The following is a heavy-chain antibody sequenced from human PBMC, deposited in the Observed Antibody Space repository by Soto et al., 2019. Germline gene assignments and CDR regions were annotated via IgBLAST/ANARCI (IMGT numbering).Heavy chain of an antibody. Sequence: EVQLVQSGAEVKKPGESLKISCKGSGYSFTIYWICWVRQMPGKGLEWMGIIYPGDSDTRYSPSFQGQVTISADKSIKTAYLQWISLKASDTAMYYCARIAAAGTWFYGMDVWGQGTTVTVSS. CDR1: GYSFTIYW. D-gene: IGHD6-13*01. V-gene: IGHV5-51*03. CDR2: IYPGDSDT. CDR3: ARIAAAGTWFYGMDV. J-gene: IGHJ6*02.